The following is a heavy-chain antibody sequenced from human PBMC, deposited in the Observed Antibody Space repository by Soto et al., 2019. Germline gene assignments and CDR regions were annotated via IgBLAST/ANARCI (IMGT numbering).Heavy chain of an antibody. V-gene: IGHV3-21*06. Sequence: EVQLVESGGGLVKPGGSLRLSCAASGFTFSSYSMNWVRQAPGKGLEWVSSISSSSSYIYYADSVKGRLTISRDNDKNSLYVKMNSLRAEDTAVYDCARDPYYVEPSCFDLWGRGTLVIVSS. J-gene: IGHJ2*01. CDR1: GFTFSSYS. D-gene: IGHD3-16*01. CDR3: ARDPYYVEPSCFDL. CDR2: ISSSSSYI.